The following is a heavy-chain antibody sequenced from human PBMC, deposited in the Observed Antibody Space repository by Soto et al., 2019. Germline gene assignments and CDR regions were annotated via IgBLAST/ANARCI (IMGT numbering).Heavy chain of an antibody. CDR1: GFTFSIYA. J-gene: IGHJ4*02. CDR3: ARGPGGMTSPFDY. D-gene: IGHD1-20*01. CDR2: ISYDGSKK. Sequence: QVQLVESGGGVVQPGRSLRLSCAASGFTFSIYAMHWVRQAPGRGLEWVAVISYDGSKKYYADSVKGRFTISRDNSKNTLYRQMNSLRAEDTAVYYCARGPGGMTSPFDYWGQGTLVTVSS. V-gene: IGHV3-30-3*01.